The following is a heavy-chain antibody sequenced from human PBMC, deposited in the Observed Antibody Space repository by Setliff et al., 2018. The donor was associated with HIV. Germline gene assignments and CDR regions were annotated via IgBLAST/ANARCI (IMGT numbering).Heavy chain of an antibody. D-gene: IGHD3-10*01. V-gene: IGHV3-48*04. Sequence: PGGSLRLSCAASGFNVNNKYMSWVRQAPGKGLEWISYISSLSSTIYYAESVQGRFTVSRDNSKNSLYLQMNSLRVEDTAVYYCARDYLYYNMYNGSPVYGMDVWGQGTTVTVSS. J-gene: IGHJ6*02. CDR1: GFNVNNKY. CDR2: ISSLSSTI. CDR3: ARDYLYYNMYNGSPVYGMDV.